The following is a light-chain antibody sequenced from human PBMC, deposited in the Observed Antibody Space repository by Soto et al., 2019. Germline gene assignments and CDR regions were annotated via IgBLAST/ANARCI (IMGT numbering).Light chain of an antibody. CDR1: SSDVGNYKY. J-gene: IGLJ1*01. V-gene: IGLV2-14*01. CDR3: FSYKSSGTYV. Sequence: QSALTQPASVSGSPGQSITISCTGTSSDVGNYKYVSWYQQHPGKAPKLMIYEVSNRPSGVSNRFSGSKSGNTASLTISGLQAEDETAYYCFSYKSSGTYVFGTGTKFTVL. CDR2: EVS.